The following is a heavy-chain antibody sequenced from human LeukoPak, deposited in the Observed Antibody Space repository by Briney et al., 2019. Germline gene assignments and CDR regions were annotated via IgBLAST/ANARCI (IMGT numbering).Heavy chain of an antibody. V-gene: IGHV3-9*01. D-gene: IGHD5-18*01. Sequence: GGSLRLSCAASGFTFDDYAMHWVRQAPGKGLEWVSGISWNSGSIGYADSVKGRFTISRDNAKNSLYLQMNSLRAEDTALYYCAKDRYSYAFEYSDSWGQGTLVTVSS. CDR2: ISWNSGSI. J-gene: IGHJ4*02. CDR3: AKDRYSYAFEYSDS. CDR1: GFTFDDYA.